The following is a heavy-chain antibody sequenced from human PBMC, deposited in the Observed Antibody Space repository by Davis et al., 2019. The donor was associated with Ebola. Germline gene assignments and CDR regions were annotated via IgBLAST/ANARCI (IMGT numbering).Heavy chain of an antibody. CDR2: LHYRGSP. Sequence: MPSETLSLTCTVSGGSISSYYWSWIRQPPGKGLEWIGYLHYRGSPNYNPSLKSRLNISVDTSKNQFSLKLSSVTAADTAVYYCARESYYYDSSGYYRGAFDIWGQGTMVTVSS. J-gene: IGHJ3*02. CDR1: GGSISSYY. D-gene: IGHD3-22*01. CDR3: ARESYYYDSSGYYRGAFDI. V-gene: IGHV4-59*01.